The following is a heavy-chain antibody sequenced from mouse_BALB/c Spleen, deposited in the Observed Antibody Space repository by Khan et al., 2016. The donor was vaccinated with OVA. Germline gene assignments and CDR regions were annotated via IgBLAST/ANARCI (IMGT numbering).Heavy chain of an antibody. CDR1: GYTFTTYT. CDR3: AREGAYYRSDGWFSY. J-gene: IGHJ3*01. CDR2: INPSNGYT. V-gene: IGHV1-4*01. Sequence: QVQLKQSGAELARPGASVKMSCKASGYTFTTYTMHWVKQRPGQGLEWIGYINPSNGYTNYNQKFKDKYTVTADKSSSTAYMQLSSLTADYSAVYYCAREGAYYRSDGWFSYWGQGTLVTVSA. D-gene: IGHD2-14*01.